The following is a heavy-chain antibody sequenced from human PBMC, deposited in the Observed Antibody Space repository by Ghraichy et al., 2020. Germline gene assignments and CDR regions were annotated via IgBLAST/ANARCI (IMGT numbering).Heavy chain of an antibody. V-gene: IGHV4-30-4*01. J-gene: IGHJ6*02. CDR3: ARGVVPTAINRSYYYGLDV. CDR1: GVSISSGDDY. CDR2: IYYSGST. D-gene: IGHD2-2*02. Sequence: SETLSLTCIVSGVSISSGDDYWNWIRQPPGKGLEWIGYIYYSGSTYYNPSLKSRVIISADTSKNQFSLRLSSMTAADTALYYCARGVVPTAINRSYYYGLDVWGQGTTVTVSS.